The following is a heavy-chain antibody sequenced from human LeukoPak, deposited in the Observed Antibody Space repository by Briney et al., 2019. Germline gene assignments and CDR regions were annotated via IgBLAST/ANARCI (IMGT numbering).Heavy chain of an antibody. CDR3: ARDPRLFASSGYIDY. D-gene: IGHD3-22*01. Sequence: GGSLRLSCAASGFTFSGYAMSWVRQAPGKGLEWVSAISGSGGSTYYADSVKGRFTISRDNSKNTLYLQMNSLRAEDTAVYYCARDPRLFASSGYIDYWGQGTLVTVSS. V-gene: IGHV3-23*01. CDR2: ISGSGGST. CDR1: GFTFSGYA. J-gene: IGHJ4*02.